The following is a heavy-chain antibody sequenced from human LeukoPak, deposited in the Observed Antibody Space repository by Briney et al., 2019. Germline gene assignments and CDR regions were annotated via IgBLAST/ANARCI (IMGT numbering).Heavy chain of an antibody. CDR3: ARMGAIGGASASPDY. V-gene: IGHV4-38-2*02. Sequence: SETLSLTCTVSGYSISSGYYWGWIRQPPGKGLEWTGSIDHSGSTYYNPSLKSRITISVDTSKNQFSLKLSSVTAADTAVYYCARMGAIGGASASPDYWGQGTLVTVSS. CDR2: IDHSGST. J-gene: IGHJ4*02. D-gene: IGHD2-21*01. CDR1: GYSISSGYY.